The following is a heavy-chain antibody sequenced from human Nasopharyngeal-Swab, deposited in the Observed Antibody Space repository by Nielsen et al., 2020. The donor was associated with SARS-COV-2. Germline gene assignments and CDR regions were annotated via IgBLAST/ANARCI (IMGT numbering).Heavy chain of an antibody. CDR2: TQLNNGKT. D-gene: IGHD2-2*03. J-gene: IGHJ1*01. Sequence: ASVKVSCKASGYTFTSYDINWVRQAPGHGLEWLGRTQLNNGKTVFAQKFQGRVTMTWSTSITTAYMRLSGLRSDDTAAYYCARMMAGYDGYLQNWGQGTLVTVSS. CDR3: ARMMAGYDGYLQN. CDR1: GYTFTSYD. V-gene: IGHV1-8*01.